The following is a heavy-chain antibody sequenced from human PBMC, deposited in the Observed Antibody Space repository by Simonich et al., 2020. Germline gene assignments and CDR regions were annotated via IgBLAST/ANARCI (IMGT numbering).Heavy chain of an antibody. Sequence: QVQLQQWGAGLLKPSETLSLTCAVYGGSFSGYYWSWIRQPPGKGLEWIGEINHSGSTNYTPSLKSRVTISVDTSKNQFSLKLSSVTAADTAVYYCARGLRVAAAGTAFQHWGQGTLVTVPS. V-gene: IGHV4-34*01. CDR2: INHSGST. J-gene: IGHJ1*01. CDR3: ARGLRVAAAGTAFQH. D-gene: IGHD6-13*01. CDR1: GGSFSGYY.